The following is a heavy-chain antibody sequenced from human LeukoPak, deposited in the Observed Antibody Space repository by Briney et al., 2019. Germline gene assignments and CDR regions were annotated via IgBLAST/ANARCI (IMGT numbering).Heavy chain of an antibody. J-gene: IGHJ4*02. D-gene: IGHD3-22*01. V-gene: IGHV4-59*08. Sequence: SETLSLTCTVSGGSISSYYWSWIRHPPGKGLEWIGFIYYSGVATYSPSLESRVTISVDTSRKQFSLKMNSVTAADTAVYYCAAGRMITEVNALDYWGQGILVTVPS. CDR2: IYYSGVA. CDR3: AAGRMITEVNALDY. CDR1: GGSISSYY.